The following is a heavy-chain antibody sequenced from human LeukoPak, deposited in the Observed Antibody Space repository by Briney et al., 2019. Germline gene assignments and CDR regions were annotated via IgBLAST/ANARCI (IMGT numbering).Heavy chain of an antibody. CDR1: GFTFNGYA. D-gene: IGHD6-13*01. Sequence: PGGSLRLSCAASGFTFNGYAMSWVRQAPGKGWEWVSAISPTGAGTYYADSVKGRFTISRDNSKNTLYLQLSSLRAEDTAVYYCAKSTGYSTTGRDFDSWGRGTLVTVSS. CDR3: AKSTGYSTTGRDFDS. CDR2: ISPTGAGT. V-gene: IGHV3-23*01. J-gene: IGHJ4*02.